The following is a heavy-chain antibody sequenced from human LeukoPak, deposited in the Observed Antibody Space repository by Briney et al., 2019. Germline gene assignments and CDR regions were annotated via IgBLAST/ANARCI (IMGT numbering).Heavy chain of an antibody. D-gene: IGHD3-22*01. J-gene: IGHJ4*02. CDR3: ARGGAHSSYYYDSSGYWSYFDY. V-gene: IGHV4-39*01. Sequence: KPSETLSLTCTVSGGSMSSSSDYWGRIRQPPGKGLEWIGSIYYSGSTNYNPSLKSRVTISVDTSKNQFSLKLSSVTAADTAVYYCARGGAHSSYYYDSSGYWSYFDYWGQGTLVTVSS. CDR2: IYYSGST. CDR1: GGSMSSSSDY.